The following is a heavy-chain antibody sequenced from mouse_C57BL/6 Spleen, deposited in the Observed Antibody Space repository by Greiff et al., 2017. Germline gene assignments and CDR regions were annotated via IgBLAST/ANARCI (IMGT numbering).Heavy chain of an antibody. D-gene: IGHD2-4*01. Sequence: QVQLQQPGAELVKPGASVKLSCKASGYTFTSYWMHWVKQRPGQGLEWIGMIHPNSGSTNYNEKFKSKATLTVDKSSSTAYMQLSSLTSEDSAVYYCAREGYDYEGGFAYWGQGTLVTVSA. J-gene: IGHJ3*01. CDR2: IHPNSGST. CDR3: AREGYDYEGGFAY. V-gene: IGHV1-64*01. CDR1: GYTFTSYW.